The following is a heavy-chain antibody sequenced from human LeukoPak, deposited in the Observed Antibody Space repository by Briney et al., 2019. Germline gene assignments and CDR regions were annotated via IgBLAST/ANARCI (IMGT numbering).Heavy chain of an antibody. CDR3: ARDNITVAGLDY. Sequence: GGSLRLSCAASGFTFSSYSMNWVRQAPGKGLEWVSSISSSSSYIYYADSVKGRLTISRDNAKNSLYLQMNSLRAEDTAVYYCARDNITVAGLDYWGQGTLVTVSS. CDR2: ISSSSSYI. D-gene: IGHD6-19*01. CDR1: GFTFSSYS. V-gene: IGHV3-21*01. J-gene: IGHJ4*02.